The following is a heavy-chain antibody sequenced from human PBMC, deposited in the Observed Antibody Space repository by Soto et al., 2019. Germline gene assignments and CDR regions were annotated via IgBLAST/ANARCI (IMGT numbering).Heavy chain of an antibody. J-gene: IGHJ4*02. D-gene: IGHD6-25*01. CDR1: GFTFSAYW. Sequence: EVQLVESGGGLVQTGGSLSLSCAASGFTFSAYWMSWLRQAPGKGLEWVANIKQAGSDHYYVDSVNGRFIISRDDAKNSLVLQVNSLRVEDTAVYYCAREKRANGYFDYWGQGTLVTVAS. V-gene: IGHV3-7*01. CDR2: IKQAGSDH. CDR3: AREKRANGYFDY.